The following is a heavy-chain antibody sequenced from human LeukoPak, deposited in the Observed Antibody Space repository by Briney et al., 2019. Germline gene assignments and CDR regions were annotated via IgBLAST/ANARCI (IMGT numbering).Heavy chain of an antibody. Sequence: SETLSLTCAVYGGSFSGYYWSWIRQPPGKGLEWIGEINHSGSTNYNPSLKSRVTISVDTSKNQFSLKLSSVTAADTAVYYCATGVAAGPFHYWGQGTLVSVSS. J-gene: IGHJ4*02. CDR2: INHSGST. V-gene: IGHV4-34*01. CDR3: ATGVAAGPFHY. D-gene: IGHD6-6*01. CDR1: GGSFSGYY.